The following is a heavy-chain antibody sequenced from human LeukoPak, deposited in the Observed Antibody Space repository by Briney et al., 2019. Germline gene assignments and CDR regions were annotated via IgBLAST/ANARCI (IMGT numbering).Heavy chain of an antibody. CDR2: IHTSGST. CDR3: ARAANLGTGYYKSYYYYYMDV. V-gene: IGHV4-4*07. J-gene: IGHJ6*03. D-gene: IGHD3-9*01. Sequence: SETLSLTCTVSGGSISSYYWSWIRQPAGKGLEWIGRIHTSGSTNYNPSLKSRVTMSEDTSKNQFSLKLSSVAAADTAVYYCARAANLGTGYYKSYYYYYMDVWGKGTTVTISS. CDR1: GGSISSYY.